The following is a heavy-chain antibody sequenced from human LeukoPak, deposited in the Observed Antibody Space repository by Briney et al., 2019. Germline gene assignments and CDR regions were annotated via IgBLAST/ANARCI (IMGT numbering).Heavy chain of an antibody. CDR1: GFTFNNYA. Sequence: GGSLRLSCAASGFTFNNYALSWVRQAPGKGREWVSTIGTSINNTYYADSVKGRFTISRDNSNHTLSLQMSSLRAEDTAIYYCARDQAFDWFYYYYGMDVWGLGTTVIVSS. D-gene: IGHD3-9*01. CDR3: ARDQAFDWFYYYYGMDV. CDR2: IGTSINNT. J-gene: IGHJ6*02. V-gene: IGHV3-23*01.